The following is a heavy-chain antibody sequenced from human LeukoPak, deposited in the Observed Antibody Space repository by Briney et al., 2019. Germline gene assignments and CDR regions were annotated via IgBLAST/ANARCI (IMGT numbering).Heavy chain of an antibody. V-gene: IGHV5-51*01. CDR1: DYSFANYW. D-gene: IGHD3-10*01. CDR3: AREFVTTARGVPERAYYFDY. J-gene: IGHJ4*02. CDR2: IWPGDSDT. Sequence: GESLKISCQGSDYSFANYWLAWVRQMPGRGLEWVGVIWPGDSDTIYSPSFQGQVTISADKSISTAYLQWSSLKASDTAMYYCAREFVTTARGVPERAYYFDYWGRGTLVTVSS.